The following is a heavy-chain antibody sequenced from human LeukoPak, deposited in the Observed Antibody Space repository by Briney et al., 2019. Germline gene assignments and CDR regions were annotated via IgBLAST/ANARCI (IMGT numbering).Heavy chain of an antibody. CDR2: IYYSGST. CDR1: GGSISSYY. V-gene: IGHV4-59*08. D-gene: IGHD5-24*01. CDR3: ARAGYKGDLHYFDY. J-gene: IGHJ4*02. Sequence: SETLSLTCTVSGGSISSYYWSWIRLPPGKGLEWIGYIYYSGSTNYNPSLKSRVTISVDTSKNQFSLKLSSVTAADTAVYYCARAGYKGDLHYFDYWGQGTLVTVSS.